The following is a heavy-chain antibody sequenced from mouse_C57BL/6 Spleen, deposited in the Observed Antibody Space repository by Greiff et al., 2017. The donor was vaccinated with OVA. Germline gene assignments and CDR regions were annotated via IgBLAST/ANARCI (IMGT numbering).Heavy chain of an antibody. CDR1: GYAFSSYW. CDR3: ARSSDSSGYVGY. J-gene: IGHJ2*01. CDR2: IYPGDGDT. V-gene: IGHV1-80*01. D-gene: IGHD3-2*02. Sequence: QVQLKQSGAELVKPGASVKISCKASGYAFSSYWMNWVKQRPGKGLEWIGQIYPGDGDTNYNGKFKGKATLTADKSSSTAYMQLSSLTSEDSAVYFCARSSDSSGYVGYWGQGTTLTVSS.